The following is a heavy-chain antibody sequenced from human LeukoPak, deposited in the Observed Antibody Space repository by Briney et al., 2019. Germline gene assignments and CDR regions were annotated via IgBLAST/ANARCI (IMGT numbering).Heavy chain of an antibody. V-gene: IGHV1-2*02. CDR3: AREVGSIPNLKS. Sequence: ASVKVSCKASGYTFTGYYMHWVLQAPGQGLEWMGWINPNSGGTNYAQKFQGRVTMTRDTSISTAYMDLSRLTSDDTAVYYCAREVGSIPNLKSWGQGTLVTVSS. CDR2: INPNSGGT. D-gene: IGHD1-26*01. CDR1: GYTFTGYY. J-gene: IGHJ5*02.